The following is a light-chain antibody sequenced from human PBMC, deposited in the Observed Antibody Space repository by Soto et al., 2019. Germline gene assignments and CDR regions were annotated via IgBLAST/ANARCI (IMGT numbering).Light chain of an antibody. CDR2: DVN. Sequence: QSALTQPASVSGSPGQSITISCTGTSSDVGYYNYVSWYQQHPGKAPRLIIYDVNNRPSGVSNRFSGSKSGNTASLTISGLQAEDEADYYCSSYATGNSVVFGGGTKVTVL. V-gene: IGLV2-14*01. CDR3: SSYATGNSVV. J-gene: IGLJ2*01. CDR1: SSDVGYYNY.